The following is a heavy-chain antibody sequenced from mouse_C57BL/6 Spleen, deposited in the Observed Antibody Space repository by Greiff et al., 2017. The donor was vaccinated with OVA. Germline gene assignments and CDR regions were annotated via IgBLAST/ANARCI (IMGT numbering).Heavy chain of an antibody. Sequence: EVQLQESGPELVKPGASVKIPCKASGYTFTDYNMDWVKQSHGKSLEWIGDIPPSHFFTLSPQHFKGKATLTVDKSSSTAYMELRSLTSEDTAVYDCSRFDGSSRDAMDYWGQGTSVTVSS. CDR2: IPPSHFFT. J-gene: IGHJ4*01. D-gene: IGHD1-1*01. V-gene: IGHV1-18*01. CDR3: SRFDGSSRDAMDY. CDR1: GYTFTDYN.